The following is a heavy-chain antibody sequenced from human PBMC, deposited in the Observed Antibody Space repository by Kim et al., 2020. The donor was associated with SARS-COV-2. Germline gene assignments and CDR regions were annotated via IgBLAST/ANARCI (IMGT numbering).Heavy chain of an antibody. Sequence: SVKVSCKASGGTFSSYAISWVRQAPGQGLEWMGGIIPIFGTANYAQKFQGRVTITADESTSTAYMELSSLRSEDTAVYYCARGHTEVSGPADYWGQGTLVTVSS. V-gene: IGHV1-69*13. D-gene: IGHD3-3*01. CDR3: ARGHTEVSGPADY. CDR2: IIPIFGTA. CDR1: GGTFSSYA. J-gene: IGHJ4*02.